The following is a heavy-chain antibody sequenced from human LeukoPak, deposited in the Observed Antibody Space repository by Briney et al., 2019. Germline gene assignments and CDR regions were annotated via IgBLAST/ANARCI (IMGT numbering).Heavy chain of an antibody. CDR3: AKDRSHYYGSGSYYH. Sequence: GGSLRLSCAASGFTFDDYAMHWVRQAPGKGLEWVSGISWNSGSIGYADSVKGRFTISRDNAKNSLYLQMNSLRAEDTALYYCAKDRSHYYGSGSYYHWGQGTLVTVSS. D-gene: IGHD3-10*01. CDR1: GFTFDDYA. J-gene: IGHJ5*02. CDR2: ISWNSGSI. V-gene: IGHV3-9*01.